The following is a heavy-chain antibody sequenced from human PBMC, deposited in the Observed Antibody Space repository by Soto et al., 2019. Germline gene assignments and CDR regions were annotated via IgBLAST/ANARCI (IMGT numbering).Heavy chain of an antibody. Sequence: QLQLQESGPGLVKPSETLSLTCTVSGGSISSSSYYWGWIRQPPGKGLEWIGSIYYSGSTYYNPSLKSRVTISVDTSKNQFSLKLSSVTAADTAVYYCARHGGIAEQQLVLGGNFDYWGQGTLVTVSS. J-gene: IGHJ4*02. CDR1: GGSISSSSYY. D-gene: IGHD6-13*01. CDR2: IYYSGST. V-gene: IGHV4-39*01. CDR3: ARHGGIAEQQLVLGGNFDY.